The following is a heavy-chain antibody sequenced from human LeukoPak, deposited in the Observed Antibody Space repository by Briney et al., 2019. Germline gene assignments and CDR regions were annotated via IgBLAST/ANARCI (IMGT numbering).Heavy chain of an antibody. V-gene: IGHV4-59*01. J-gene: IGHJ3*02. CDR1: GGSIRGYY. D-gene: IGHD1-14*01. CDR2: IYSSGST. Sequence: SETLSLTCNVSGGSIRGYYWSWIRQPPGKGLEWIGYIYSSGSTNYNPSLKSRVTISVDTSKNQFSLKLSSVTAADTAVYYCARAPETVSRWGAFDTWGQGTMVTVSS. CDR3: ARAPETVSRWGAFDT.